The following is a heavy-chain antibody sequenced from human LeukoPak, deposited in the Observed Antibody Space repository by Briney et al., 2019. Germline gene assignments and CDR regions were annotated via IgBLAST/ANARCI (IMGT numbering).Heavy chain of an antibody. V-gene: IGHV3-23*01. J-gene: IGHJ4*02. Sequence: GGSQGLYRAASGLTYRSFAMTWVRQAPGTGLEWVATLRSNGDTAYNADSVKGRLTISRDKSKNTLYLQMNSLRAEDTAVYYCAKGLAVAGHFDYWGQGTLVTVSS. CDR1: GLTYRSFA. CDR2: LRSNGDTA. CDR3: AKGLAVAGHFDY. D-gene: IGHD6-19*01.